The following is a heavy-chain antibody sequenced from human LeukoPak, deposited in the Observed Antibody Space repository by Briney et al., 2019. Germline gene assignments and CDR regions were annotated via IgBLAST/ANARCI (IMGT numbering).Heavy chain of an antibody. CDR1: GFTFSSYD. V-gene: IGHV3-13*01. CDR3: VVFGGSGYDFDY. CDR2: IGTAGDT. J-gene: IGHJ4*02. D-gene: IGHD5-12*01. Sequence: GGSLRLSCAASGFTFSSYDMHWVRQATGKGLEWVSAIGTAGDTYYPGSVKGRFTISRENAKNSLYLQMNSLRAGDTAVYYCVVFGGSGYDFDYWGQGTLVTVSS.